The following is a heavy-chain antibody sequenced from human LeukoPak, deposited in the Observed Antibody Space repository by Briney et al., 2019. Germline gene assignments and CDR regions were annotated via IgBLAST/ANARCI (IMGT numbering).Heavy chain of an antibody. D-gene: IGHD6-19*01. Sequence: GGSLRLSCAASGFTFSSYSMNWVRQGPGKGLVWVSLINTAGSSTTYADSVKGRFTISRDNAKNTLYLQMNSLRVEDTAVYYCARVVYSSGWYYYYGMDVWGQGTTVTVSS. J-gene: IGHJ6*02. V-gene: IGHV3-74*01. CDR2: INTAGSST. CDR1: GFTFSSYS. CDR3: ARVVYSSGWYYYYGMDV.